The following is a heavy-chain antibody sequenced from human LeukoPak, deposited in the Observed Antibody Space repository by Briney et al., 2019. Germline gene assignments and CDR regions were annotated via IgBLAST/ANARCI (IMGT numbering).Heavy chain of an antibody. Sequence: PGGSLRLSCAASGFTFSGSAMHWVRQASGKGLEWVGRIRSKANSYATAYAAPVKGRFTISRDDSKNTAYLQMNSLKTEDTAVYYCTTRYSSSWSWGQGTLVTVSS. CDR2: IRSKANSYAT. J-gene: IGHJ4*02. CDR1: GFTFSGSA. CDR3: TTRYSSSWS. V-gene: IGHV3-73*01. D-gene: IGHD6-13*01.